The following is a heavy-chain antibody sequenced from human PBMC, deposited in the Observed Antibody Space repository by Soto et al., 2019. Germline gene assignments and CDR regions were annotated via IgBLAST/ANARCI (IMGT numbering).Heavy chain of an antibody. V-gene: IGHV4-34*01. CDR1: GGSFSGYY. Sequence: PSETLSLTCAVYGGSFSGYYWSWIRQPPGKGLEWIGEINHSGSTNYNPSLKSRVTISVDTSKNQFSLKLSSVTAADTAVYYCARGQDIVVVAAATRRWFDPWGQGTLVTAPQ. D-gene: IGHD2-15*01. J-gene: IGHJ5*02. CDR2: INHSGST. CDR3: ARGQDIVVVAAATRRWFDP.